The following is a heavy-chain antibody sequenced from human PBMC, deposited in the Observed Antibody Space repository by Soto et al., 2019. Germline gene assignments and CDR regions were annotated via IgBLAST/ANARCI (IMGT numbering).Heavy chain of an antibody. Sequence: QVQLVQSGAEMKKPGSSVKVSCQSSGGTFNTYAMNWVRQAPGQGPEWMGDISPMFGAANYAPKFQGRVTIPAAEYTGTSYMQLSSLTSEDTALYFCAREVQVHTPAFVYWGQGSLVTVSS. CDR2: ISPMFGAA. D-gene: IGHD3-10*01. V-gene: IGHV1-69*19. CDR3: AREVQVHTPAFVY. J-gene: IGHJ4*02. CDR1: GGTFNTYA.